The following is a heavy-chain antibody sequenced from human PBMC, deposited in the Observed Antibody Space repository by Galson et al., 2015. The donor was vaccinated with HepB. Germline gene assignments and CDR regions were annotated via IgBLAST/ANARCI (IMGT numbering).Heavy chain of an antibody. Sequence: SVKVSCKASGYTFTSYGISWVRQAPGQGLEWMGWISAYNGNTNYAQKLQGRVTMTTDTSTSTAYMELRSLRSDDTAVYYCARAQYSNYGHYYYYMDVWGKGTTVTVSS. D-gene: IGHD4-11*01. CDR2: ISAYNGNT. CDR3: ARAQYSNYGHYYYYMDV. V-gene: IGHV1-18*01. J-gene: IGHJ6*03. CDR1: GYTFTSYG.